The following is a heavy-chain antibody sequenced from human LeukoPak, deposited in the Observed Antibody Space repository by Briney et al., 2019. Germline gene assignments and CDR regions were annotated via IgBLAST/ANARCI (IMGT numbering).Heavy chain of an antibody. CDR1: GGSSSGYD. J-gene: IGHJ3*02. Sequence: PAETLPLTCAVYGGSSSGYDWTWIRQPPGRGLEWIAEINHTGSPNYNPSLKSRVTISVDTSKNQFSLSLSSVTAADTAVYFCARRCRVDSCSSNDSFDMWGQGTMVTVSS. D-gene: IGHD2-15*01. V-gene: IGHV4-34*01. CDR2: INHTGSP. CDR3: ARRCRVDSCSSNDSFDM.